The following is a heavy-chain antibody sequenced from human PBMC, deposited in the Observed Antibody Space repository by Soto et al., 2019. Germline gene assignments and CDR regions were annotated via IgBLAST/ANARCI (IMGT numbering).Heavy chain of an antibody. V-gene: IGHV4-31*03. CDR3: ARKSRDGHNYFDY. CDR2: IYYSGST. Sequence: KPSETLSLTCTVSGGSISSGGYYWSWIRQHPGKGLEWIGYIYYSGSTYYNPSLKSRVTISVDTSKNQFSLKLSSVTAADTAVYYCARKSRDGHNYFDYWGQGTLVTVSS. J-gene: IGHJ4*02. CDR1: GGSISSGGYY. D-gene: IGHD2-2*01.